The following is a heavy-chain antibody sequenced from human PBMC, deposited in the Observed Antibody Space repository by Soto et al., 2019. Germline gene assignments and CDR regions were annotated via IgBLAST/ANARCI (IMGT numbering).Heavy chain of an antibody. Sequence: SETLSLTCAVYGGSFSGYYWSWIRQPPGKGLEWIGEINHSGSTNYNPSLKSRVTISVDTSKNQFSLKLSSVTAADTAVYYCARQGVLLWFGEFNGMDAWGQGTTVTVSS. V-gene: IGHV4-34*01. D-gene: IGHD3-10*01. CDR3: ARQGVLLWFGEFNGMDA. CDR2: INHSGST. J-gene: IGHJ6*02. CDR1: GGSFSGYY.